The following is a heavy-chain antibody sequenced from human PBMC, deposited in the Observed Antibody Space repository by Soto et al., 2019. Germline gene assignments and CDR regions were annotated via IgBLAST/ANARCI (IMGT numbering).Heavy chain of an antibody. Sequence: PSKTLSLICTVSGGSISRYYWSWIRRPPGKGLEWIGSIYYSGSTNYNTSLKSRVTISVDTSKNQFSLKLSSVTAADTAVYYCAREHYSGYDYYFDYWAQGTMVTVSS. CDR2: IYYSGST. V-gene: IGHV4-59*01. CDR1: GGSISRYY. D-gene: IGHD5-12*01. J-gene: IGHJ4*02. CDR3: AREHYSGYDYYFDY.